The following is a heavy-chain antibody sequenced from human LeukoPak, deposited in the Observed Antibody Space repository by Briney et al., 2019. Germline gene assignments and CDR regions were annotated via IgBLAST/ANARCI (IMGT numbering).Heavy chain of an antibody. CDR2: INPSGGST. CDR3: ARDLETIASSGWYVEFDY. D-gene: IGHD6-19*01. CDR1: GYTFTSYY. V-gene: IGHV1-46*01. J-gene: IGHJ4*02. Sequence: ASVKVSCKASGYTFTSYYMHWVRQAPGQGLEWKGIINPSGGSTSYAQKFQGRVTMTRDTSTSTVYMELSSLRSEDTAVYYCARDLETIASSGWYVEFDYRGQGTLVTVSS.